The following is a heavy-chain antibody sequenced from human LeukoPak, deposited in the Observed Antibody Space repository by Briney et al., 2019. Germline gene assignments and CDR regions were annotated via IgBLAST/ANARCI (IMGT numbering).Heavy chain of an antibody. CDR2: ISYDGSNK. Sequence: GRSLRLSCAASGFTFSSYAMHWVRQAPGKGLEWVAVISYDGSNKYYADFVKGRFTISRDNSKNTLYLQMNSLRAEDTAVYYCARDSYPNGDYILDYWGQGTLVTVSS. CDR3: ARDSYPNGDYILDY. D-gene: IGHD4-17*01. V-gene: IGHV3-30*04. J-gene: IGHJ4*02. CDR1: GFTFSSYA.